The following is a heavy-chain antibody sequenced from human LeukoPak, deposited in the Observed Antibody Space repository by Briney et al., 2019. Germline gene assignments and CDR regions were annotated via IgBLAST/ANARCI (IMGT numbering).Heavy chain of an antibody. CDR3: AKDMGAGTRYCSSTSCLYDAFDI. CDR1: GFTFDDYA. V-gene: IGHV3-9*01. CDR2: ISWNSGSI. D-gene: IGHD2-2*01. Sequence: GGSLRLSCAASGFTFDDYAMHWVRQAPGKGLEWVSGISWNSGSIGYADSVKGRFTISRDNAKNSLYLQMNSLRAEDTALYYCAKDMGAGTRYCSSTSCLYDAFDIWGQGTMVTVSS. J-gene: IGHJ3*02.